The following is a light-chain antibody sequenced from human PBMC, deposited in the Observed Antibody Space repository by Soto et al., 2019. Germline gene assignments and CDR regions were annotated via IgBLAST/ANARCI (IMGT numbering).Light chain of an antibody. CDR1: QDIGTS. CDR3: QQYEKLPIT. J-gene: IGKJ5*01. Sequence: DIQMTQSPSSLSVSVGDRVTITCRASQDIGTSLNWYHQKPVKAPRLLIYDSSDLESGVPSRFGGSGSGTDFVLTISSLQPEDIATYYCQQYEKLPITFGQGTRLDIK. CDR2: DSS. V-gene: IGKV1-33*01.